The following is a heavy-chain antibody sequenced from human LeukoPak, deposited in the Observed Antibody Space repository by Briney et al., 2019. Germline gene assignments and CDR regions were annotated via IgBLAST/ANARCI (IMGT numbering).Heavy chain of an antibody. CDR2: INPSGGST. Sequence: ASVKVSCKASGYTFTSYYMHWVRQAPGHGLEWMGIINPSGGSTSYAQKFQGRVTVTRDTSTSTVYMELSSLRSEDTAVYYCARAEGVVPALNWFDPWGQGTLVTVSS. D-gene: IGHD2-2*01. CDR3: ARAEGVVPALNWFDP. V-gene: IGHV1-46*01. J-gene: IGHJ5*02. CDR1: GYTFTSYY.